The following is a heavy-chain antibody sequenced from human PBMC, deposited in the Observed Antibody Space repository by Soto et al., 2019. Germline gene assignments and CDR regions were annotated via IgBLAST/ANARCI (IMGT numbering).Heavy chain of an antibody. D-gene: IGHD3-10*01. V-gene: IGHV3-30*18. CDR2: ISYDGNNK. CDR3: AKDLSGFGEAGMDV. J-gene: IGHJ6*02. CDR1: GFTFTIND. Sequence: QMQLVESGGGVVQPGGSLRLSCAASGFTFTINDMHWVRQAPGKGLEWVALISYDGNNKYYADSVKGRFTISRDNSRTTLYLQMNSLRPEDTAVYYCAKDLSGFGEAGMDVWGQGTTVTVSS.